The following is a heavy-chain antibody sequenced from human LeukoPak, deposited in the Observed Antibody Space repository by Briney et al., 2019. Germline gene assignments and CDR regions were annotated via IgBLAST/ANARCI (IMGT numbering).Heavy chain of an antibody. CDR3: ARYYYYDTSGYYPRSFFDY. J-gene: IGHJ4*02. CDR2: IYYSGST. Sequence: SETLSLTCTVPGGSISSSSYYWGWIRQPPGKGLEWIGSIYYSGSTYYNPSLKSRVTISVDTSKNQFSLKLISVTAADTAVYYCARYYYYDTSGYYPRSFFDYWGRGTLVTVSS. D-gene: IGHD3-22*01. V-gene: IGHV4-39*01. CDR1: GGSISSSSYY.